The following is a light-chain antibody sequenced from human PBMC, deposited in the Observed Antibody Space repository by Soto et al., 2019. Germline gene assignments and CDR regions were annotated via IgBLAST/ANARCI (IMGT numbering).Light chain of an antibody. J-gene: IGKJ2*01. CDR1: QSVSSSY. V-gene: IGKV3-20*01. Sequence: EIVLTQSPGTLSLSPGERATLSCRASQSVSSSYLAWYQQKPGQAPRLLFYGASSRATGIPDRFSGSGSGTDFPLTIRRLEPEDFAVYYCQQYCTSPYTFGQGTKLEIK. CDR3: QQYCTSPYT. CDR2: GAS.